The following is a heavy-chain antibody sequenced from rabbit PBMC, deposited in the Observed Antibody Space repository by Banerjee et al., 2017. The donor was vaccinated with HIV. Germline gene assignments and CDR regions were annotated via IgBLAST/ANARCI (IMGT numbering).Heavy chain of an antibody. CDR3: ARDMGVAAGYFFNL. Sequence: QEQLVESGGDLVQPEGSLTLTCKVSGFSFSSSYWICWVRQAPGKRPEWIACIAGGELSRTAYATWAKGRFTISKPSSTTVTLEMTSLTAADTATYFCARDMGVAAGYFFNLWGQGTLVTVS. J-gene: IGHJ4*01. V-gene: IGHV1S45*01. CDR1: GFSFSSSYW. CDR2: IAGGELSRT. D-gene: IGHD4-1*01.